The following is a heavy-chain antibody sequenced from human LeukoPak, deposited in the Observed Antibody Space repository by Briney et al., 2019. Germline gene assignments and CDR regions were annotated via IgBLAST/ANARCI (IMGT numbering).Heavy chain of an antibody. CDR2: IYYTGST. D-gene: IGHD6-13*01. V-gene: IGHV4-59*01. Sequence: PSETLSLTCTVSGDSISSCYWSWIRQPPGKGLEWIAYIYYTGSTKYNPSLKSRVTISVDTSRNQFSLKLTTVTAADTAVYYCARVGTSSWYGLGYFDPWGQGTLVTVSS. CDR1: GDSISSCY. J-gene: IGHJ5*02. CDR3: ARVGTSSWYGLGYFDP.